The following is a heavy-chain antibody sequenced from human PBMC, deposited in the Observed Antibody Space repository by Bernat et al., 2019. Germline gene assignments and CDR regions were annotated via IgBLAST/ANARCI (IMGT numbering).Heavy chain of an antibody. CDR2: ISSSSSYI. D-gene: IGHD6-19*01. J-gene: IGHJ3*02. Sequence: EVQLVESGGGLVKPGGSLRLSCAASGFTFSSYSMNWVRQAPGKGLEWVSSISSSSSYIYYADSVKGRFTISRDNAKNSLYLQMNSLRAEDTAVYYCARDGAGSVAFDIWGQGTMVTVSS. V-gene: IGHV3-21*01. CDR3: ARDGAGSVAFDI. CDR1: GFTFSSYS.